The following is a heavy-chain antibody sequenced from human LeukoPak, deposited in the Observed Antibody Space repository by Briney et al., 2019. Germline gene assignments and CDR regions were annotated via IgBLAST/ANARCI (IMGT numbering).Heavy chain of an antibody. D-gene: IGHD6-13*01. J-gene: IGHJ4*02. CDR3: ARTSSWYDY. CDR2: IYTSGST. Sequence: SETLSLTCTVSGGSISGGSYYWSWIRQPAGKGLEWIGRIYTSGSTNYNPSLKSRVTISVDTSKNQFSLKLSSVTAADTAVYYCARTSSWYDYWGQGTLVTVSS. V-gene: IGHV4-61*02. CDR1: GGSISGGSYY.